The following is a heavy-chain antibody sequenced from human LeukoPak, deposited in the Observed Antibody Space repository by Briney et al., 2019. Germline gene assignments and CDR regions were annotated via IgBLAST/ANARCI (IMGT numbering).Heavy chain of an antibody. CDR3: ARQGGYCTNGVCSRLYYFAY. J-gene: IGHJ4*02. Sequence: KASEALSLTCTVSGGSISSSSYYWGWIRQPPGKGLEWIGSIYYSGSTYYNPSLKSRVTISVDTSKNQFSLKLSSVPDADTAVYYCARQGGYCTNGVCSRLYYFAYWGQGTLVTVSS. D-gene: IGHD2-8*01. CDR1: GGSISSSSYY. V-gene: IGHV4-39*01. CDR2: IYYSGST.